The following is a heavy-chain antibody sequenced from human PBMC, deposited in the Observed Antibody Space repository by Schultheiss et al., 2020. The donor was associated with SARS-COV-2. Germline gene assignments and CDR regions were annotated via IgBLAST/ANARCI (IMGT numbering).Heavy chain of an antibody. CDR1: GGSISSRNW. Sequence: SETLSLTCTVSGGSISSRNWWSWVRQPPGKGLEWIGEIYHSGSTNYNPSLKSRVTISVDKSKNQFSLKVSSVTAADTAVYYCARVYGDQGGFDPWGQGTLVTVSS. CDR2: IYHSGST. J-gene: IGHJ5*02. V-gene: IGHV4-4*02. D-gene: IGHD4-17*01. CDR3: ARVYGDQGGFDP.